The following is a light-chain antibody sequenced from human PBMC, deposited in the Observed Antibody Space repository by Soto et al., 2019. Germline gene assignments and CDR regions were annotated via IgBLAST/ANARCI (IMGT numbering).Light chain of an antibody. Sequence: DIQMTQSPCTLSASVGDRVTVTCRASQSISSWLAWYQQKPGTAPKLLIYKASTLQSGVPSRFSGSGSGTEFTFTISSLQPDESATYYCQQYNDNWTFGQGTKVEIK. CDR3: QQYNDNWT. CDR1: QSISSW. V-gene: IGKV1-5*03. CDR2: KAS. J-gene: IGKJ1*01.